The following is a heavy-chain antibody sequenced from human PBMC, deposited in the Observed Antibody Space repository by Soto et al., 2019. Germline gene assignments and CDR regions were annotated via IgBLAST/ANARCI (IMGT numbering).Heavy chain of an antibody. Sequence: SETLSLTCTVSGGSISSGGYYWSWIRQHPGKGLEWIGYIYYSGSTYYNPSLKSRVTISVDTSKNQFSLKLSSVTAADTAVYYCARDKAPESIAVAGPNYYYYGMDVWGQGTTVTVSS. D-gene: IGHD6-19*01. CDR2: IYYSGST. CDR3: ARDKAPESIAVAGPNYYYYGMDV. V-gene: IGHV4-31*03. CDR1: GGSISSGGYY. J-gene: IGHJ6*02.